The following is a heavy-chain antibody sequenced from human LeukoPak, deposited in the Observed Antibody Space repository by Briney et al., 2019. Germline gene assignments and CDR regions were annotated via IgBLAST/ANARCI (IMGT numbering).Heavy chain of an antibody. CDR3: ATTGYGGTYDAFDI. D-gene: IGHD4-23*01. CDR2: INPNSGGT. Sequence: ASVKVPCKASRYTLTCYYFHWVRQAPGQEREWMGWINPNSGGTNYAQKFQGRVTMTRDTSISTIYMELGRLRFDDTAVFYCATTGYGGTYDAFDIWGQGTMVTVSS. CDR1: RYTLTCYY. J-gene: IGHJ3*02. V-gene: IGHV1-2*02.